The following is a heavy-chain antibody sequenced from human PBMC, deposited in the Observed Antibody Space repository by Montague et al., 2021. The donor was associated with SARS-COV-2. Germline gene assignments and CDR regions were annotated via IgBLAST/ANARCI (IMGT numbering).Heavy chain of an antibody. Sequence: SETLSLTCSVSGDSISRYYWSWIRQYAGKGLEWIGRIYTGGYVNYNPALQSRVSMSVDTSKSQVSLNVTSVTAADTAVYYCARAIWHLDVWGRGILVTVSS. V-gene: IGHV4-4*07. CDR3: ARAIWHLDV. CDR1: GDSISRYY. CDR2: IYTGGYV. J-gene: IGHJ2*01.